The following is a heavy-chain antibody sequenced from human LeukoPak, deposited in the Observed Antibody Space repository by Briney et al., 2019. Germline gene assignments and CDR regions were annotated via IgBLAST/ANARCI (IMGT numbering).Heavy chain of an antibody. Sequence: GESLKISCKGSGYSFSSYWIGWARQMPGKGLEWMGIIYPGDSDTRYSPSFQGQVTISADKSISTAYLLWSSLKASDTAMYYCARQTRSITARGFDYWGQGTLVTVSS. CDR3: ARQTRSITARGFDY. V-gene: IGHV5-51*01. CDR1: GYSFSSYW. CDR2: IYPGDSDT. J-gene: IGHJ4*02. D-gene: IGHD6-6*01.